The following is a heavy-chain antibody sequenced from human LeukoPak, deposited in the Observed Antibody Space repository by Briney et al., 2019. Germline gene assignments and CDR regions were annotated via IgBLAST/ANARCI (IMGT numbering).Heavy chain of an antibody. CDR3: ARPSSLRFFDI. V-gene: IGHV4-59*08. D-gene: IGHD3-3*01. CDR2: TFYTGTT. Sequence: SETLSLTCSVSGGSITGHYWSWIRQPPGKALEWIGYTFYTGTTNYNPSLKSRVTISVDTSKNQFSLKLISVTAADTAVYYCARPSSLRFFDIWGQGTMVTVSS. J-gene: IGHJ3*02. CDR1: GGSITGHY.